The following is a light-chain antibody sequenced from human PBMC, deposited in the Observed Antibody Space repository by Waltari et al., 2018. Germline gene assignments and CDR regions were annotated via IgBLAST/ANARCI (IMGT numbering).Light chain of an antibody. CDR2: DDS. J-gene: IGLJ2*01. V-gene: IGLV3-21*02. CDR3: QVLDTSSDVVV. CDR1: NIGSKS. Sequence: SYVLTQPPSVSVAPRQTARITWGGTNIGSKSVHWYQQKSGQAPVLVVYDDSDRPSGIPERFSGSNSGNTATLTISRVEAGDEADYYCQVLDTSSDVVVFGGGTKLTVL.